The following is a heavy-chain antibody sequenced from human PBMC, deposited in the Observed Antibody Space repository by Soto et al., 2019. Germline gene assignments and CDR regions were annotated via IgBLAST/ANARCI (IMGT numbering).Heavy chain of an antibody. J-gene: IGHJ6*02. D-gene: IGHD4-17*01. CDR1: GYGFTSYW. CDR3: ARDLTTVVTGYYYGMDV. V-gene: IGHV5-10-1*01. CDR2: VDPSDSYT. Sequence: PGESLKISCKGSGYGFTSYWISWVRQMPGKGLEWMGRVDPSDSYTNYSPSFQGHVTISADKSISTAYLQWSSLKASDTAMYYCARDLTTVVTGYYYGMDVWGQGTTVTVSS.